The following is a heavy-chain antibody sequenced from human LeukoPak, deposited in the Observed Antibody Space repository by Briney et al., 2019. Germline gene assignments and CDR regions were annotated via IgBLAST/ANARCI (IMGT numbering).Heavy chain of an antibody. V-gene: IGHV3-23*01. J-gene: IGHJ3*02. CDR2: ISGSGGST. Sequence: GGSLRLSCAASGFTFSSDAMTWVRQAPGKGLEWVSAISGSGGSTYYADSVKGRSTISRDNSKNTLYLQMNSLRAEDTAVYYCAKFGLAGSGRYHDAFDIWGQGTMVTVSS. CDR3: AKFGLAGSGRYHDAFDI. CDR1: GFTFSSDA. D-gene: IGHD3-10*01.